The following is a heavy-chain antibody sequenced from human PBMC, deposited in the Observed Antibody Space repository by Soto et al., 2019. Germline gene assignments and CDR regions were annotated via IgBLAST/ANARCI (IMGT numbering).Heavy chain of an antibody. D-gene: IGHD6-13*01. CDR3: AKASVGNDY. CDR2: ISGSGGTT. Sequence: EVQLLESGGGLVQPGGSLRLSCVASGFTFSTYAMSWVRQAPGKGLEWVSAISGSGGTTYYADSVEGRFTISRDNSKNTLYLQMNCLRAEDTAIYYCAKASVGNDYWGQGTLVTVSS. J-gene: IGHJ4*02. CDR1: GFTFSTYA. V-gene: IGHV3-23*01.